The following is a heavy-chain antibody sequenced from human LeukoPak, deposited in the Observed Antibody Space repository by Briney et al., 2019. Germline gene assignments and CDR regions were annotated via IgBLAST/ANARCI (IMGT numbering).Heavy chain of an antibody. V-gene: IGHV3-21*01. D-gene: IGHD6-6*01. J-gene: IGHJ4*02. CDR1: GFTFSNAW. CDR3: AREEYSSSSFDY. Sequence: GGSLRLSCAASGFTFSNAWMSWVRQAPGKGLEWVSSISSSSSYIYYADSVKGRFTISRDNAKNSLYLQMNSLRAEDTAVYYCAREEYSSSSFDYWGQGTLVTVSS. CDR2: ISSSSSYI.